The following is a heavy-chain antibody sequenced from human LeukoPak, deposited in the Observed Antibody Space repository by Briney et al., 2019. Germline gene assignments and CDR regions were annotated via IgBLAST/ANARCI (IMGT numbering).Heavy chain of an antibody. J-gene: IGHJ6*02. CDR2: IYYSGST. CDR3: ARRTRKCYYGMDV. V-gene: IGHV4-39*07. CDR1: GGSISSSSYY. D-gene: IGHD1-7*01. Sequence: SETLSLTCTVSGGSISSSSYYWGWIRQPPGKGLEWIGSIYYSGSTYYNPSLKSRVTISVDTSKNQFSLKLSSVTAADTAVYYCARRTRKCYYGMDVWGQGTTVTVSS.